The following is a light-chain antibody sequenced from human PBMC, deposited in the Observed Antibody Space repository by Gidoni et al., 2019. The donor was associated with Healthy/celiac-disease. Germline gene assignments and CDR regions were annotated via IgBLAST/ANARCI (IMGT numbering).Light chain of an antibody. J-gene: IGKJ4*01. CDR1: QSVLYSSNNKNY. Sequence: DIVLTQSPDSLAVSLGERATINCKSSQSVLYSSNNKNYLAWSQQKPGQPPKLLIYWASTRESVVPDRFSGRGSGTDFTLTSSSLQAEDVAVYYCQQDYSTPLTFGGGTKVEIK. V-gene: IGKV4-1*01. CDR3: QQDYSTPLT. CDR2: WAS.